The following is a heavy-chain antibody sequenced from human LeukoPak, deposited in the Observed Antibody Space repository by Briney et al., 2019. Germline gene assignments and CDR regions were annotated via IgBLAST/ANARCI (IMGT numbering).Heavy chain of an antibody. CDR3: ARGSKRKKYYYDSSGQRGLPVIWFDP. CDR2: INPNSGNT. D-gene: IGHD3-22*01. CDR1: GYTFTGYY. Sequence: RWASVKVSCKASGYTFTGYYMHWVRQAPGQGLEWMGWINPNSGNTGYAQKFQGRVTMTRNTSISTAYMELSSLRSEDTAVYYCARGSKRKKYYYDSSGQRGLPVIWFDPWGQGTLVTVSS. V-gene: IGHV1-8*02. J-gene: IGHJ5*02.